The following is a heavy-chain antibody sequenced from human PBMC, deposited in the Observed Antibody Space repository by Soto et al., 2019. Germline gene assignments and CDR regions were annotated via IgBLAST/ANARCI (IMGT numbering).Heavy chain of an antibody. J-gene: IGHJ6*02. D-gene: IGHD3-3*01. CDR2: MNPNRGNT. V-gene: IGHV1-8*01. CDR3: ARVIKYDFGSGYSYYYYGMDV. CDR1: GYTFTSYD. Sequence: QVQLVQSGAEVKKPGASVKVSCKASGYTFTSYDINWVRQATGQGLEWMGWMNPNRGNTGYAKKFQGRVTMTRKTSISTAYMELSILRSEDTAVYYCARVIKYDFGSGYSYYYYGMDVWGQGTTVTVSS.